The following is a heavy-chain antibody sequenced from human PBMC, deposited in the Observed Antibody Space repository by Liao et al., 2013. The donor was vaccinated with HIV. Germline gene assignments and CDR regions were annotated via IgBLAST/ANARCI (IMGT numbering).Heavy chain of an antibody. CDR1: GDSIKENN. J-gene: IGHJ4*02. CDR2: IDSAGNA. CDR3: ARDTYDVFGHLYLFDS. D-gene: IGHD3-3*01. Sequence: QVQLQESGPGLVKPSETLSVTCTLSGDSIKENNWNWIRQSAGKGLEWIGRIDSAGNANYYFSFRSRVTMFVDTSKNQFSLRLRSVTAADTAVYYCARDTYDVFGHLYLFDSWAREPWSSSPQ. V-gene: IGHV4-4*07.